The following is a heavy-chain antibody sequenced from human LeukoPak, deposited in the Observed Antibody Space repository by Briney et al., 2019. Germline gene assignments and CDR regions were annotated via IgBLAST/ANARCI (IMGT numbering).Heavy chain of an antibody. J-gene: IGHJ4*02. V-gene: IGHV1-69*04. Sequence: SVKVSCKASGGTFSSYAISWVRQAPGQGLEWMGRIIPIFGIANYAQKFQGRVTITADKSTSTAYMELSSLRSEDTAVSYCAKGDSSGYYTIDYWGQGTLVTVSS. CDR1: GGTFSSYA. D-gene: IGHD3-22*01. CDR3: AKGDSSGYYTIDY. CDR2: IIPIFGIA.